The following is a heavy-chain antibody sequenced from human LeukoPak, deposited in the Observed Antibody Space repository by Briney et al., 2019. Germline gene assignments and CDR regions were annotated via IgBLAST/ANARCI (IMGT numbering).Heavy chain of an antibody. D-gene: IGHD2-8*02. V-gene: IGHV1-2*02. CDR2: INPNSGGT. Sequence: ASVKVSCQASGYTFVGYYMHWVRQAPGQGLGWMGWINPNSGGTNYAQKFQGRVTMTTDTSISTAYMKLSSLRSDDTAVYYCARVSEELVIDHWGQGTLVTVS. CDR3: ARVSEELVIDH. CDR1: GYTFVGYY. J-gene: IGHJ4*02.